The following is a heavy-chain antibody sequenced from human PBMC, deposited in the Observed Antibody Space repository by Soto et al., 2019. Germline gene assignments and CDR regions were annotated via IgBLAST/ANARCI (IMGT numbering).Heavy chain of an antibody. J-gene: IGHJ4*02. V-gene: IGHV5-51*03. CDR1: GYSFTSYW. D-gene: IGHD3-10*01. CDR3: ARGSVAGSGSYPMGY. CDR2: IYPGDSDT. Sequence: GESLKISCKGSGYSFTSYWIGWVRQMPGKGLEWMGIIYPGDSDTRYSPSFQGQVTISADKSISTAYLQWSSLKASDTAMYYCARGSVAGSGSYPMGYWGQGTLVTVSS.